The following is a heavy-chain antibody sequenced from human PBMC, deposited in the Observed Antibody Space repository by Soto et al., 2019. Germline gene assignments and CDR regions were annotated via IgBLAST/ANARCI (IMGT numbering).Heavy chain of an antibody. J-gene: IGHJ5*02. CDR3: ADKGLSIGCVLGS. V-gene: IGHV2-5*01. D-gene: IGHD3-3*02. CDR2: IYWNDDR. Sequence: QITLKGSGPTLVKPTQTLTLTCTFSGFSLSPDDMGVGWLRQSPGRALEWLAVIYWNDDRFYNPSLQSSLTITKDPPNRQVVYTTPTMDPVDTATYYSADKGLSIGCVLGSWGAGTLVPVAS. CDR1: GFSLSPDDMG.